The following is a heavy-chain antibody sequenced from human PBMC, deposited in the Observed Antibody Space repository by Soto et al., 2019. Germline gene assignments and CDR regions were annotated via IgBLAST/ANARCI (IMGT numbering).Heavy chain of an antibody. Sequence: QVQLVQSGAEVKKPGASVKVSCKASGYTFSNYGISWVRQAPGQGPEWMGWISGYNGNTNYAQTLQGRVTMTTDTSTSTAYMGLRSLRSDYTAVYYCARGGSSWSAEYYQHWGQGTLVIVSS. CDR2: ISGYNGNT. CDR1: GYTFSNYG. D-gene: IGHD6-13*01. CDR3: ARGGSSWSAEYYQH. J-gene: IGHJ1*01. V-gene: IGHV1-18*01.